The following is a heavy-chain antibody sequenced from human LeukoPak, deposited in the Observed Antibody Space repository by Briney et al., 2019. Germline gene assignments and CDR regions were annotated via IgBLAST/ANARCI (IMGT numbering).Heavy chain of an antibody. CDR3: ARDSGAGDYTPDMDL. J-gene: IGHJ6*03. CDR1: GFTVSNNY. V-gene: IGHV3-53*01. D-gene: IGHD2-21*02. CDR2: IYSDGKT. Sequence: PGGSLRLSCAAYGFTVSNNYMNWVRQAPGKGLEWVSVIYSDGKTFYSDSVKGRFTISRDNSKNTLYLQMNSLRAEDTAVYYCARDSGAGDYTPDMDLWGKGTTVTVSS.